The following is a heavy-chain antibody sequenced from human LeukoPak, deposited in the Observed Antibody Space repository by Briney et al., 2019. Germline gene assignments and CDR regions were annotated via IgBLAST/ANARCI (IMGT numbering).Heavy chain of an antibody. Sequence: PSETLSLTCTVSGGSISSSSYYWGWIRQPPGKGLEWIGRIYYSGSTYYNPSLKSRVTISVDTSKNQFSLKLSSVTAADTAVYHCARPNYYPSWFDPWGQGTLVTVSS. J-gene: IGHJ5*02. CDR3: ARPNYYPSWFDP. CDR2: IYYSGST. D-gene: IGHD3-10*01. V-gene: IGHV4-39*01. CDR1: GGSISSSSYY.